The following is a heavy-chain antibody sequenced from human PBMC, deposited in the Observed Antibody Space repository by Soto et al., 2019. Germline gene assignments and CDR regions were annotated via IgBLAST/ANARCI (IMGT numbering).Heavy chain of an antibody. Sequence: GTSVKVSCKASGYTFTDYYIHWVRQAPGQGLEWMGWIDPNNDVTNYAQKFQGRVTMTRDTSISTAYMELSRLKSDDTAVYYCGRAFSNNWNYPSRYWVQGSLVTVSS. CDR3: GRAFSNNWNYPSRY. D-gene: IGHD1-7*01. CDR1: GYTFTDYY. CDR2: IDPNNDVT. J-gene: IGHJ4*02. V-gene: IGHV1-2*02.